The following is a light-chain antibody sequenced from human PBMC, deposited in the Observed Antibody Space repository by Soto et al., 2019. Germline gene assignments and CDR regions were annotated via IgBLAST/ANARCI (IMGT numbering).Light chain of an antibody. CDR2: DAS. V-gene: IGKV1-5*01. CDR1: QSISTW. Sequence: DIHTTHSPSTLSASVESQVTLNCRASQSISTWLAWYQQKPGKAPKLLIYDASSLESGVPSRCSGSGSGTEFTLTISSLQPDDFATYYRQQYNSYWTFGQGTKVDIK. J-gene: IGKJ1*01. CDR3: QQYNSYWT.